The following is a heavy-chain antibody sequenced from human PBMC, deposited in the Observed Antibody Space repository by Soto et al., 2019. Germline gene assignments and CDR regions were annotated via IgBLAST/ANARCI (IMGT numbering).Heavy chain of an antibody. CDR2: INPNSGGT. J-gene: IGHJ1*01. V-gene: IGHV1-2*02. CDR1: GYTFTGYY. D-gene: IGHD3-3*01. Sequence: GASVKVSCKASGYTFTGYYMHWVRQAPGQGLEWMGWINPNSGGTNYAQKFQGRVTMTRDTSTSTAYMELSRLRSDDTAVYYCASSTHYYDSFVPESFHNWGQGTLVTVSA. CDR3: ASSTHYYDSFVPESFHN.